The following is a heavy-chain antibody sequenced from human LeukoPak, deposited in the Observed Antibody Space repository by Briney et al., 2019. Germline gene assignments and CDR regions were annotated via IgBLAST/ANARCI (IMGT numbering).Heavy chain of an antibody. CDR1: GFTFSSHD. V-gene: IGHV3-13*01. CDR2: IGTAGDT. J-gene: IGHJ4*02. CDR3: ARAGVGQSYDY. Sequence: GGSLRLSCAASGFTFSSHDMPWVRQATGKGLEWASAIGTAGDTYYPGSVKGRFTISRENAKNSLYLQMNSLRAGDTAVYYCARAGVGQSYDYWGQGTLVTVSS. D-gene: IGHD3-10*01.